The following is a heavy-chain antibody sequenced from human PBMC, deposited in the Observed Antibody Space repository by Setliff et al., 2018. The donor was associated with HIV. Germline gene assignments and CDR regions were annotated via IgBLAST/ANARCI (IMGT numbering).Heavy chain of an antibody. D-gene: IGHD3-10*01. CDR1: GYTFTRYH. V-gene: IGHV1-46*01. J-gene: IGHJ4*02. CDR2: FNPSGDHT. Sequence: ASVKVSCKASGYTFTRYHMHWVRQAPGQGLEWMGVFNPSGDHTTYAQMFQGRVTMTRDTSTSTIYMELESLRSDDTAVYYCATDRTQTGISMVRGRIVDPARYPLDYWGQGTLVTVSS. CDR3: ATDRTQTGISMVRGRIVDPARYPLDY.